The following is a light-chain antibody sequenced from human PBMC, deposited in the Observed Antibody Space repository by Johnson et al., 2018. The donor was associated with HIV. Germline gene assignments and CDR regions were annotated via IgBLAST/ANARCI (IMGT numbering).Light chain of an antibody. J-gene: IGLJ1*01. Sequence: QAVLTQPPSVSAAPGQKVTISCSGSSSNIGNNYVSWYQQLPRTAPKLLIYDNNKRPSGIPDRFSGSKSGTSATMGITGLQTGDEADYYCGTWDSSLSAGHNYVFGTGTKVTVL. CDR1: SSNIGNNY. CDR3: GTWDSSLSAGHNYV. CDR2: DNN. V-gene: IGLV1-51*01.